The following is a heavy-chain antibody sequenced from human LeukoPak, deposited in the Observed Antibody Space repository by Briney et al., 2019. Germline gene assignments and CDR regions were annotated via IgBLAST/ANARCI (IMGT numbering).Heavy chain of an antibody. CDR1: GGTFSSYT. J-gene: IGHJ5*02. V-gene: IGHV1-69*02. CDR2: IIPILGIA. CDR3: ARGEEDQAFDP. D-gene: IGHD3-10*01. Sequence: SVKVSCKASGGTFSSYTISWVRQAPGQGLEWMGRIIPILGIANYAQKFQGRVTITADKSTSTAYTELSSLRSEDTAVYYCARGEEDQAFDPWGQGTLVTVSS.